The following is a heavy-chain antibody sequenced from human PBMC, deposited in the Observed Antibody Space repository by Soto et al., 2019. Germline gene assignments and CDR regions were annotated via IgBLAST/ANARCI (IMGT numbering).Heavy chain of an antibody. Sequence: EVQLVESGGGLIQPGGSLRLSCAVSGLTFSNYWMHWVRQAPGKGLVWVSRINSDGGSTTYADSVKGRFTISRDNAKNTLYLQMISLRAEDTAVYYCARARTGYYFDYWGQGTLVTVSS. CDR3: ARARTGYYFDY. CDR1: GLTFSNYW. J-gene: IGHJ4*02. CDR2: INSDGGST. D-gene: IGHD1-1*01. V-gene: IGHV3-74*01.